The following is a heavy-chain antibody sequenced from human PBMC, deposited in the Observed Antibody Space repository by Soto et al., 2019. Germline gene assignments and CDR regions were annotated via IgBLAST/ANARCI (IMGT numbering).Heavy chain of an antibody. D-gene: IGHD5-18*01. J-gene: IGHJ5*02. V-gene: IGHV3-30*18. Sequence: GGSLRLSCAASGFTFSSYGMHWVRQAPGKGLEWVAVISYDGSNKYYADSVKGRFTISRDNSKNTLYLQMNSLRAEDTAVYYCAKDTRYSVNWFDPWGQGTLVTVPS. CDR2: ISYDGSNK. CDR3: AKDTRYSVNWFDP. CDR1: GFTFSSYG.